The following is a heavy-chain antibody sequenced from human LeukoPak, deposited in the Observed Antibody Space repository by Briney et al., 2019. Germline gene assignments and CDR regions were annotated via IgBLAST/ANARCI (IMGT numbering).Heavy chain of an antibody. CDR1: GFTFSSYA. CDR3: AREDCSGGSCSPPPYDY. V-gene: IGHV3-23*01. Sequence: PGGSLRLSCAASGFTFSSYAMSWVRQAPGKGLEWVSAISGSGGSTYYADSVKGRFTISRDNSKNTLYLQMNSLRAEDTAVYYCAREDCSGGSCSPPPYDYWGQGTLVTVSS. J-gene: IGHJ4*02. D-gene: IGHD2-15*01. CDR2: ISGSGGST.